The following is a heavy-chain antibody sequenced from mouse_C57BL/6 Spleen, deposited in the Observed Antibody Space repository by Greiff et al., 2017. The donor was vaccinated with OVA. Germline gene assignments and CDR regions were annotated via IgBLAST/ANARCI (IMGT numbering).Heavy chain of an antibody. Sequence: VQVVESGAELARPGASVKLSCKASGYTFTSYGISWVKQRTGQGLEWIGEIYPRSGNTYYNEKFKGKATLTADKSSSTAYMELRSLTSEDSAVYFCAREDFYYGSSTYFDYWGQGTTLTVSS. V-gene: IGHV1-81*01. CDR1: GYTFTSYG. J-gene: IGHJ2*01. CDR2: IYPRSGNT. D-gene: IGHD1-1*01. CDR3: AREDFYYGSSTYFDY.